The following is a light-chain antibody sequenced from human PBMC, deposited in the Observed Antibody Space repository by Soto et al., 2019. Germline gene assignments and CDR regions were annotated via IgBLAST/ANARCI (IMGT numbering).Light chain of an antibody. CDR1: QTISSW. Sequence: DIPMPQSPSTLSGSVGDRVTITCRASQTISSWLAWYQQKPGKAPKLLIYKASTLKSGVPSRFSGSGSGTDFTLTISSLQPYDFATYYCQHYNSYSEACGQGTKVELK. CDR2: KAS. J-gene: IGKJ1*01. V-gene: IGKV1-5*03. CDR3: QHYNSYSEA.